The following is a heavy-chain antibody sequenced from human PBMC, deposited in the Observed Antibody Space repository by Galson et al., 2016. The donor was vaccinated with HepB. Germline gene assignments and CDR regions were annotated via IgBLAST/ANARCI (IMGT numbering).Heavy chain of an antibody. CDR2: IYPSGRT. Sequence: TLSLTCSVSGTSIDSGAFYWSWIRLSAGKGLEWIGHIYPSGRTNYTPSLESRLTLSVDASKKQFSLELRSVTAADTAVYYCGRLLVMYAVDVWGKGTTVTVSS. CDR1: GTSIDSGAFY. D-gene: IGHD2-2*01. J-gene: IGHJ6*04. CDR3: GRLLVMYAVDV. V-gene: IGHV4-61*09.